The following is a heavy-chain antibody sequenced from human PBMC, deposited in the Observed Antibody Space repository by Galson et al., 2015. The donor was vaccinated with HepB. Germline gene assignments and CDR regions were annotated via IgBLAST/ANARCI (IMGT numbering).Heavy chain of an antibody. D-gene: IGHD3-22*01. CDR3: ARTTYYYDSSDRALNAFDI. Sequence: SLRLSCAASGFTVSSNYMNWVRQAPGKGLEWVSIIYSGGSTYCADSVKGRFTVSRDNSKNTLYLQMNSLRAEDTAVYYCARTTYYYDSSDRALNAFDIWGQGTMVTVSS. CDR1: GFTVSSNY. CDR2: IYSGGST. J-gene: IGHJ3*02. V-gene: IGHV3-66*01.